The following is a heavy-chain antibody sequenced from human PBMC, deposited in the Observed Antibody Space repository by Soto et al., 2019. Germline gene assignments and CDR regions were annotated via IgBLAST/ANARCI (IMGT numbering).Heavy chain of an antibody. CDR1: GYTFTGYY. CDR2: INPNSGGT. CDR3: AREVAGDYVNYGMDV. D-gene: IGHD4-17*01. Sequence: QVQLVQSGAEVKKPGASVKVSCKASGYTFTGYYMHWVRQAPGQGLAWMGWINPNSGGTNYAQKFQGRVTMTRDTSLSTAYMELSRLRSDDTAVYYCAREVAGDYVNYGMDVWGQGTTVTVSS. J-gene: IGHJ6*02. V-gene: IGHV1-2*02.